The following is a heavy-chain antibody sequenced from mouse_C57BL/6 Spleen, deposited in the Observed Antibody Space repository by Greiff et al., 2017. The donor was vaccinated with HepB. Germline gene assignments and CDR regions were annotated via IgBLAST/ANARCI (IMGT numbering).Heavy chain of an antibody. J-gene: IGHJ3*01. CDR1: GYTFTSYW. D-gene: IGHD2-4*01. Sequence: QVQLQQPGAELVKPGASVKLSCKASGYTFTSYWMHWVKQRPGRGLEWIGRIDPNSGGTKYNEKFKSKATLTVDKPSSTAYMQLSSLTSEDSAVYDCARERDYDYDEFAYWGQGTLVTVSA. V-gene: IGHV1-72*01. CDR2: IDPNSGGT. CDR3: ARERDYDYDEFAY.